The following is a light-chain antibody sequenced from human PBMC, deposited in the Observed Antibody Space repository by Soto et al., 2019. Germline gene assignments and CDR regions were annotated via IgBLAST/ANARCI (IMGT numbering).Light chain of an antibody. CDR1: TSDVGSYSL. J-gene: IGLJ1*01. Sequence: QSALTQPASVSGSPGQSITISCTGTTSDVGSYSLVSWYQQQPGKAPKLMIYEGTKRPSGVSNRFSGSKSGNTASLTISGLQAEDDDDYYCCSYAGSATYVFGTGTKLTVL. CDR2: EGT. V-gene: IGLV2-23*01. CDR3: CSYAGSATYV.